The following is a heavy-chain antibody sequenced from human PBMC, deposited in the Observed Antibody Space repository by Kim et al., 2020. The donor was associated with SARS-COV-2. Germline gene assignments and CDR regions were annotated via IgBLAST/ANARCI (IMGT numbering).Heavy chain of an antibody. CDR2: INHSGST. CDR3: AVKLRYFDWAGRGYYYMDV. J-gene: IGHJ6*03. Sequence: SETLSLTCAVYGGSFSGYYWSWIRQPPGKGLEWIGEINHSGSTNYNPSLKSRVTISVDTSKNQFSLKLSSVTAADTAVYYCAVKLRYFDWAGRGYYYMDVWGKGTTVTVSS. V-gene: IGHV4-34*01. D-gene: IGHD3-9*01. CDR1: GGSFSGYY.